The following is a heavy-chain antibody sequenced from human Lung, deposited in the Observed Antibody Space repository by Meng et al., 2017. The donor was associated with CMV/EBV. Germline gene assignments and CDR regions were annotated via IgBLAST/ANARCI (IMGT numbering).Heavy chain of an antibody. V-gene: IGHV1-18*04. CDR1: GYSFNSYI. D-gene: IGHD3-10*01. J-gene: IGHJ5*02. CDR3: ARISMIRGIIITGWFDP. CDR2: VNSYTGDT. Sequence: ASVXVSXXAYGYSFNSYIISWVRQAPGQGLEWMGWVNSYTGDTDYAQQFQERITMTTDTSTTTVYMELRSLRTDDTAAYYCARISMIRGIIITGWFDPWGLGTLVTVSS.